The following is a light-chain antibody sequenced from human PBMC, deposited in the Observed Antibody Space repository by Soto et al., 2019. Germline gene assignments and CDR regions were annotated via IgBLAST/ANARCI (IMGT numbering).Light chain of an antibody. V-gene: IGKV3-15*01. CDR2: GAS. Sequence: EIVMTQSPGTLSVSPGERATLSCRASQNIRSKLAWYQQKPGQAPRLLIYGASTRATGIPARFSGSGSGTEFTLTISSLQSEDFAVYFCQQYNNWPPITFGQGTRLEIK. CDR1: QNIRSK. J-gene: IGKJ5*01. CDR3: QQYNNWPPIT.